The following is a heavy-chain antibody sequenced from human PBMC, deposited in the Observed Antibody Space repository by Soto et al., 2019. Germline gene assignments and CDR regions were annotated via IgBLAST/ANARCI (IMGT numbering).Heavy chain of an antibody. CDR1: GYTFTAYP. CDR3: ARKDYYGAGIYYFDH. D-gene: IGHD3-10*01. CDR2: INVANGDT. V-gene: IGHV1-3*01. Sequence: ASVKVSCKASGYTFTAYPMHWVRQAPGQRLEWMGWINVANGDTGYSQKFQGSVTVTRDTSASTVYMEVSSLTSEDTAVYYCARKDYYGAGIYYFDHWGQGTLVTVSS. J-gene: IGHJ4*02.